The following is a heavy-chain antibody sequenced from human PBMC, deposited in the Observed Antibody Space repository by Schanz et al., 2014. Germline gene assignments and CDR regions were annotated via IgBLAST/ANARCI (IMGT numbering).Heavy chain of an antibody. CDR1: GYIFGSHG. Sequence: QVQLVQSGAEVKKPGASVRVSCKASGYIFGSHGMTWVRQAPGQGFEWMAWMSYNGNTKYAQSLQGRVTVTRDTSTSTSYMELRSLTSDDTAVYYCARDVPINDYWGQGTPVTVSS. CDR2: MSYNGNT. CDR3: ARDVPINDY. D-gene: IGHD2-2*01. V-gene: IGHV1-18*01. J-gene: IGHJ4*02.